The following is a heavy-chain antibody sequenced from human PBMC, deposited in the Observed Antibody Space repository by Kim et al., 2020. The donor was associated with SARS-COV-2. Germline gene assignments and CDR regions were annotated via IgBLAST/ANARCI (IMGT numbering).Heavy chain of an antibody. CDR3: ARRNLAVAGYWYFDL. V-gene: IGHV4-34*01. J-gene: IGHJ2*01. Sequence: SETLSLTCAVYGGFFSTYYWTWIRQPPGKGLEWIGEIDHSGSTNYNPSLKSRVTISIDTSKNQFSLKLSSVTAADTAIYYCARRNLAVAGYWYFDLWGRGTLVIVSS. D-gene: IGHD6-19*01. CDR2: IDHSGST. CDR1: GGFFSTYY.